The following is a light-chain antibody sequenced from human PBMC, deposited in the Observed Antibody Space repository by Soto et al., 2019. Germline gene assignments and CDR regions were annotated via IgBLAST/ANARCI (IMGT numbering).Light chain of an antibody. CDR1: QSISVY. J-gene: IGKJ4*01. V-gene: IGKV3-11*01. CDR2: DAY. Sequence: EIVLTQSPATLSLSPGERATLSCRASQSISVYLAWYQQKLGQAPRLLISDAYNRATGIPASFSGSGSGTEFTLTISSLEPEDFAVYYCQQRGNWPLTFGGGTTVEIK. CDR3: QQRGNWPLT.